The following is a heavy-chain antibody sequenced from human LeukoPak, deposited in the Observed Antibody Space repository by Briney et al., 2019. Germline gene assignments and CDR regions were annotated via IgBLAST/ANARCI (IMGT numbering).Heavy chain of an antibody. CDR3: ARSSGWYEASIDY. V-gene: IGHV4-59*12. CDR1: GGSISGYY. J-gene: IGHJ4*02. Sequence: SETLSLTCTVSGGSISGYYWSWIRQPPGKGLEWIGYIYYSGSTNYNPSLKSRVTISVDTSKNQFSLKLSSVTAADTAVYYCARSSGWYEASIDYWGQGTVVTVSS. D-gene: IGHD6-19*01. CDR2: IYYSGST.